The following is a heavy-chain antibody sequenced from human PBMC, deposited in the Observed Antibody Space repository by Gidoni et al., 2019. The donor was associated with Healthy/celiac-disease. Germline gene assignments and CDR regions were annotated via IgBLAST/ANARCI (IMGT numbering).Heavy chain of an antibody. V-gene: IGHV4-39*01. CDR3: AKSSTPTATKKRTYFDL. CDR2: IYYSGST. CDR1: GGSISSSSYY. J-gene: IGHJ2*01. Sequence: LQLQESGPGLVKPSETLSLTCTVSGGSISSSSYYWGWIRQPPGKGLEWIGSIYYSGSTYYNPSLKSRVTISVDTFKNQFSLKLSSVTAADTAVYYCAKSSTPTATKKRTYFDLWGRGTLVTVSS. D-gene: IGHD2-2*01.